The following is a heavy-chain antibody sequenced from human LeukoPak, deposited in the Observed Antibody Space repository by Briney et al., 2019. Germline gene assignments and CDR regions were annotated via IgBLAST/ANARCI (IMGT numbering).Heavy chain of an antibody. CDR3: ARAYQHIVVVTAILDY. Sequence: QSGGSLRLSCAASGFTFSSYAMHWVRQAPGKGLEWVAVISYDGSNKYYADSVKGRFTISRDNSKNTLYLQMNSLSAEDTAVYYCARAYQHIVVVTAILDYWGQGTLVTVSS. CDR2: ISYDGSNK. CDR1: GFTFSSYA. D-gene: IGHD2-21*02. J-gene: IGHJ4*02. V-gene: IGHV3-30*04.